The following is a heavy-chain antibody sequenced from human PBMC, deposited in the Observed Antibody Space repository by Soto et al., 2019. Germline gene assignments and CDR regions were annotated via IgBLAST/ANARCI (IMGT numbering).Heavy chain of an antibody. CDR2: ISAYNGNT. V-gene: IGHV1-18*04. J-gene: IGHJ4*02. CDR3: ARDVGYYYDSSGYSYFDY. CDR1: GYTFTSYG. D-gene: IGHD3-22*01. Sequence: ASVKVSCKASGYTFTSYGISWVRQAPGQGLEWMGWISAYNGNTDYAQKLQGRVTMTTDTSTSTAYMELRSLRSDDTAVYYCARDVGYYYDSSGYSYFDYWGQGTLVTVSS.